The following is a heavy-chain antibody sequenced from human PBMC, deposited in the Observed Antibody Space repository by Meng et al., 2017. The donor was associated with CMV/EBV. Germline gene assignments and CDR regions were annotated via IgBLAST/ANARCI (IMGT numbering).Heavy chain of an antibody. J-gene: IGHJ4*02. Sequence: VPLHDAVPGLFKPSNTLALTCTVSGGSISSGSYYWSCLLQPAGKGLEWIGSIYPSGSTNYNPSLKSRVTISVDTSKNQFSLKLSSVTAADTAVYYCARVRGGRIDYWGQGTLVTVSS. V-gene: IGHV4-61*02. CDR3: ARVRGGRIDY. CDR1: GGSISSGSYY. CDR2: IYPSGST.